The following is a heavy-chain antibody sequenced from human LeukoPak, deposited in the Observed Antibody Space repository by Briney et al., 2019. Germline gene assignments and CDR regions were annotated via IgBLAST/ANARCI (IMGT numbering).Heavy chain of an antibody. J-gene: IGHJ4*02. CDR2: ISYDGSYK. CDR1: EFTFSTYG. D-gene: IGHD6-13*01. Sequence: PGRSLRLSCAASEFTFSTYGMHWVRQAPGKGLEWVAVISYDGSYKFYADSVKGRFTIYRENSKSTLYLQMNSLRAEDTAVYYCAKDRYSGLNTIDYWGQGTLSPSPQ. V-gene: IGHV3-30*18. CDR3: AKDRYSGLNTIDY.